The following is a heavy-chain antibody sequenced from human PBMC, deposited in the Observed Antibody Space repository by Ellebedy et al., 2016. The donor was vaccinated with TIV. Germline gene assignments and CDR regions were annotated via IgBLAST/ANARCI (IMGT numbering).Heavy chain of an antibody. CDR3: ARWADYELLTGHMIYDFDM. J-gene: IGHJ3*02. CDR1: EFAFETDW. D-gene: IGHD3-9*01. CDR2: INQDGSER. V-gene: IGHV3-7*01. Sequence: GESLKISCAASEFAFETDWMTWVRQAPGKGLEWVANINQDGSERYYVDSVKGRFTISRDNAKKSLYLQMNSRRTEDTAVFYCARWADYELLTGHMIYDFDMWGQGTMVAVSS.